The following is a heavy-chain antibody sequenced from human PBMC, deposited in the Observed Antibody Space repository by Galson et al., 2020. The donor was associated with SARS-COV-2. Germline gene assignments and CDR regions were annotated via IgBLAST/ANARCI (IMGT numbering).Heavy chain of an antibody. CDR1: GFTFSNYA. V-gene: IGHV3-23*01. Sequence: GGSLRLSCAASGFTFSNYAMSWVRQARGKGLEWVSVISGTGVSTHYADSVKGRFTVSRDNSKNTLYLQMNSLRAEDTAVYYCAKGSSGYYYDNWFGPWGQGTLVTVSS. J-gene: IGHJ5*02. CDR3: AKGSSGYYYDNWFGP. CDR2: ISGTGVST. D-gene: IGHD3-22*01.